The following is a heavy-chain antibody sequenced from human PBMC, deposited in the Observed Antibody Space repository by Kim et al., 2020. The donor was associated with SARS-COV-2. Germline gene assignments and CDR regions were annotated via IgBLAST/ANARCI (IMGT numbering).Heavy chain of an antibody. CDR2: ISGGGSTD. CDR3: AKESAAGTRRHEY. D-gene: IGHD6-25*01. CDR1: RLTFSSYG. V-gene: IGHV3-23*01. J-gene: IGHJ4*02. Sequence: GGSLRLSCAASRLTFSSYGMSWVRQAQGKGLEWVSAISGGGSTDYYADSERGRTTITRDNSKNTLYQKMNNMRAEETVEYYCAKESAAGTRRHEYWGRG.